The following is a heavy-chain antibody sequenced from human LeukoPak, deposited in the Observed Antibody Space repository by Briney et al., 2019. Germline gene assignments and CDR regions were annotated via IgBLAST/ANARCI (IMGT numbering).Heavy chain of an antibody. CDR1: GFSISSYY. CDR2: IYTSWST. J-gene: IGHJ4*02. D-gene: IGHD3-10*01. CDR3: AKEKRVSYGSGSLDY. V-gene: IGHV4-4*07. Sequence: SETLSPTCTASGFSISSYYWSWIRQPAGKGLEWIGRIYTSWSTNYKPSLKSRVTMSVDTSKNQFCLKLSSVTAASTPVYYCAKEKRVSYGSGSLDYWGQGTLVTVSS.